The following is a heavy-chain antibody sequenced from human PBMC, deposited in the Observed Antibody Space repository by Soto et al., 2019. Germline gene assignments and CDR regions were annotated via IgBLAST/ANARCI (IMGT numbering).Heavy chain of an antibody. V-gene: IGHV4-59*08. CDR1: GGSISSYY. Sequence: QVQLQESGPGLVKPSETLSLTCTVSGGSISSYYWSWIRQPPGKGLEWIGYIYYSGSTNYNPSLTSRGTIAVDTSKNQFSLKLSSVTAADTAVYYCARRYGGSIDYWGQGTLVTVSS. CDR3: ARRYGGSIDY. J-gene: IGHJ4*02. CDR2: IYYSGST. D-gene: IGHD2-15*01.